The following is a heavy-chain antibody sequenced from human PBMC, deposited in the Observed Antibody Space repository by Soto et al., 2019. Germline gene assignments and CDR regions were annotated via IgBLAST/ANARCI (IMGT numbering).Heavy chain of an antibody. V-gene: IGHV3-48*02. D-gene: IGHD6-19*01. J-gene: IGHJ4*02. CDR2: ISSSGSTV. CDR1: GFTFSSYR. CDR3: ARDSSGWYNFDY. Sequence: GGSLRLSCAASGFTFSSYRMNWVRQAPGKGLEWISYISSSGSTVYYADAVKGRFTISRDNAKNSLYLQMSSLRDEDTAVYYCARDSSGWYNFDYWGQGTLVTVPQ.